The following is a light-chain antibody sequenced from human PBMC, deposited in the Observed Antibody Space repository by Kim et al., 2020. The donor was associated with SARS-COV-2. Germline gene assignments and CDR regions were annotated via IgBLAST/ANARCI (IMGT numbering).Light chain of an antibody. CDR2: ATS. J-gene: IGKJ3*01. Sequence: VLTQSPGTLSLSPGNRATLSCRASQSIPSSSFAWYQQSPGHSPRLLIYATSRRPTGIPDRFSGSGSGTDFSLTISRLEPEDFAVYFCQYYGDSRLTFGPGTKVDIK. V-gene: IGKV3-20*01. CDR1: QSIPSSS. CDR3: QYYGDSRLT.